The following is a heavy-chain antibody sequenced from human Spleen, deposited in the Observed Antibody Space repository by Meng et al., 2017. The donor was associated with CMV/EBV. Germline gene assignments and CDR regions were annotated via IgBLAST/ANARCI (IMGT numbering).Heavy chain of an antibody. J-gene: IGHJ4*02. V-gene: IGHV3-21*01. D-gene: IGHD2-2*01. CDR1: GFTFSSYS. Sequence: GESLKISCAASGFTFSSYSMNWVRQAPGKGLEWVSSISSSSSYIYYADSVKGRFTISRDNAKNSLYLQMNSLRAEDTAVYYCAREHSNQLLTVDYWGQGTLVTVSS. CDR2: ISSSSSYI. CDR3: AREHSNQLLTVDY.